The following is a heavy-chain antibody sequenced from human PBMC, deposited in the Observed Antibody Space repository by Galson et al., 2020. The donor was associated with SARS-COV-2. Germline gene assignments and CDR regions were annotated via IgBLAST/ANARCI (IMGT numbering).Heavy chain of an antibody. CDR1: GFNFASTW. CDR3: TTDGSGGRGEYVY. Sequence: GRSLRLSCGASGFNFASTWMNWVRQAPGKGLEWVAPIKNKRNGGTRDYAAPVKGRFSISRDNSKNTLELQMNGLKSEDTAIYYCTTDGSGGRGEYVYWGKGTPVTVSS. V-gene: IGHV3-15*07. D-gene: IGHD2-15*01. CDR2: IKNKRNGGTR. J-gene: IGHJ4*02.